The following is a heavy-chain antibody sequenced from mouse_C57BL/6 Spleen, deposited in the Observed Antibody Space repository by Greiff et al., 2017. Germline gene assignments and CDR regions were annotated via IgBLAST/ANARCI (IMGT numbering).Heavy chain of an antibody. CDR3: ARQSTHFDY. D-gene: IGHD5-1*01. CDR1: GYTFTDYN. J-gene: IGHJ2*01. V-gene: IGHV1-18*01. Sequence: EVQLQQSGPELVKPGASVKIPCKASGYTFTDYNMDWVKQSHGKSLEWIGDINPNNGGTIYNQKFKGQATLTVDKSSSTAYMELRSRTSEYTAVYYCARQSTHFDYWGQGTTLTVSS. CDR2: INPNNGGT.